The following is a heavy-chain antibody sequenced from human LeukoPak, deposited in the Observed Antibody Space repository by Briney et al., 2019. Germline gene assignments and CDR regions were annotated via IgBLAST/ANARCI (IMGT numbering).Heavy chain of an antibody. Sequence: GASVKVSCKASGYTFTSYGISWVRQAPGQGLEWMGWISAYNGNTNYAQKLQGRVTMTTDTSTSTAYMELRSLRSDDTAVYYCARDRHDYGDPASFDPWGQGTLVTVSS. CDR1: GYTFTSYG. D-gene: IGHD4-17*01. CDR2: ISAYNGNT. V-gene: IGHV1-18*01. CDR3: ARDRHDYGDPASFDP. J-gene: IGHJ5*02.